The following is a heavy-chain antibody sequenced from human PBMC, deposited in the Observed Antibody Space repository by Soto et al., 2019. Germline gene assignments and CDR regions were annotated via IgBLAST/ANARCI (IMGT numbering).Heavy chain of an antibody. J-gene: IGHJ3*02. D-gene: IGHD1-26*01. V-gene: IGHV5-10-1*01. Sequence: ESLKISCKGSGYSFTSYWISWVRQMPGKGLEWMWRIDPSDSYTNYSPSFQGHVTISADKSISTAYLQWSSLKASDTAMYYCARHNVEATTLESDAFDIWGQGTMVTVSS. CDR3: ARHNVEATTLESDAFDI. CDR1: GYSFTSYW. CDR2: IDPSDSYT.